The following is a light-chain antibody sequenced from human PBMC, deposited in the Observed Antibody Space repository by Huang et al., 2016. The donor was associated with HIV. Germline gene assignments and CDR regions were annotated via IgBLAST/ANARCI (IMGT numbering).Light chain of an antibody. Sequence: DIQLTQSPSSLSASVGDRVTITCRASQNFDLLLNWYQQKPGKAPTLLIYAASSLQSGVPSRFTGAGSGTNFTLTISTRQPADFATYYCQQSYSISHLTFGGGTKVEIK. CDR1: QNFDLL. CDR3: QQSYSISHLT. V-gene: IGKV1-39*01. CDR2: AAS. J-gene: IGKJ4*01.